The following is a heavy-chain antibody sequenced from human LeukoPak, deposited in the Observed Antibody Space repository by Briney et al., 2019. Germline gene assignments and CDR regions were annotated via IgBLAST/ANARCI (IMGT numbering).Heavy chain of an antibody. CDR2: INPKSGDT. D-gene: IGHD6-19*01. V-gene: IGHV1-2*02. Sequence: ASVKVSCKASGYTFTYYYMHWVRQAPGQTFEWLAWINPKSGDTHYTQKFQGRVTVTTDTSITSVYMELGGLQSDDTAVYYCVRDLTGGSGDWGQGTLVTVSS. CDR3: VRDLTGGSGD. CDR1: GYTFTYYY. J-gene: IGHJ4*02.